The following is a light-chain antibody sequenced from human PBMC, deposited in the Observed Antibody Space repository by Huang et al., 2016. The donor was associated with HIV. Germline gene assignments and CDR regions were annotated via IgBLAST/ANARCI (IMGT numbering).Light chain of an antibody. V-gene: IGKV3-20*01. CDR1: QPVTTKY. CDR2: VAS. CDR3: HHYGSSPT. Sequence: EIVLTQSPGTLSLSPGERATLSCRASQPVTTKYIAWFQQRPGQAPRLLIYVASNRLADIPDRFSGSGSGTDFTLTISRLEPEDFAVYYCHHYGSSPTFGQGTRLEIK. J-gene: IGKJ1*01.